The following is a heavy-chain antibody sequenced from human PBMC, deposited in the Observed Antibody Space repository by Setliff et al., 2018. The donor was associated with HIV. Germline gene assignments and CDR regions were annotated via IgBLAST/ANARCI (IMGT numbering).Heavy chain of an antibody. V-gene: IGHV4-59*05. Sequence: PSETLSLTCTVSGGSISKYFWSWIRQSAEKGLEWIGRIYYSGSTYYNPSLKSRVTISVDTSKNQFSLKLSSVTAADTAVYYCSVIDYWGQGTLVTVSS. J-gene: IGHJ4*02. CDR1: GGSISKYF. CDR3: SVIDY. CDR2: IYYSGST.